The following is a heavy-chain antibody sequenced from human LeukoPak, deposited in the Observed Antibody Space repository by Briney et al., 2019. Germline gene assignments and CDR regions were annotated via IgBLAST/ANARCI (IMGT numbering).Heavy chain of an antibody. D-gene: IGHD1-26*01. Sequence: PGGSLRLSCAASGFTFSSYSMNWVRQAPGKGLEWVSSISSSSSYIYYADSVKGRFTISRDNAKNSLYLQMNSLRAEDTAVYSCASDNRIGGSYYNYMDVSGKGTTVTASS. CDR3: ASDNRIGGSYYNYMDV. CDR2: ISSSSSYI. J-gene: IGHJ6*03. V-gene: IGHV3-21*01. CDR1: GFTFSSYS.